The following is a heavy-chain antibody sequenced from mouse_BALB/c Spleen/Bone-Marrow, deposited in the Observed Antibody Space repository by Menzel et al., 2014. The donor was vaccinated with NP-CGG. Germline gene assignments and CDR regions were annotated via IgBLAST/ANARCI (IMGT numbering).Heavy chain of an antibody. V-gene: IGHV5-17*02. CDR1: GFTLSSFG. CDR3: TRGGNWEDFDY. CDR2: ISSGSNTI. Sequence: VEYGGGFVQPGGSRKLSCAASGFTLSSFGMHWVRQAPERELEWVAYISSGSNTIFYADKVKGRFTISGDNPKNTLFLQMTSLRSEDTAMYYCTRGGNWEDFDYWGQGTTLTVSS. J-gene: IGHJ2*01. D-gene: IGHD4-1*01.